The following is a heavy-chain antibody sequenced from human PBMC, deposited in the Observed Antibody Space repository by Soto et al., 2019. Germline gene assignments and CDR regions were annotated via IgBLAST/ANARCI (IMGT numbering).Heavy chain of an antibody. CDR3: ANMRDWISDWYDWFDP. CDR1: GFSLITSVLR. J-gene: IGHJ5*02. V-gene: IGHV2-5*01. CDR2: ISLNDEE. Sequence: HITLKESGPTLVNPTQTLTLTCTFSGFSLITSVLRVGWIRQPPGTALEWFAIISLNDEEYYSPSLKSRLTITKDTSRKQVALTMTNVDPEYTGTDYCANMRDWISDWYDWFDPWCPGMLVTVSS. D-gene: IGHD6-19*01.